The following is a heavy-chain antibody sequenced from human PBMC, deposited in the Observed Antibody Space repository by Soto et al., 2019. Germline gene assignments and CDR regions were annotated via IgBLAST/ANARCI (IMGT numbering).Heavy chain of an antibody. CDR2: IYYSGST. D-gene: IGHD3-9*01. V-gene: IGHV4-61*01. Sequence: QVQRQESSPGLVKPSESLSLTCTVSGGSVSSGSYYWSWIRQPPGKGLEWIGYIYYSGSTNYNPSLKSRVTISVDTSKNQFSLKLSSVTAADTAVYYCARIPYDILTGYGYYGMDVWGQGTTVTVSS. CDR1: GGSVSSGSYY. J-gene: IGHJ6*02. CDR3: ARIPYDILTGYGYYGMDV.